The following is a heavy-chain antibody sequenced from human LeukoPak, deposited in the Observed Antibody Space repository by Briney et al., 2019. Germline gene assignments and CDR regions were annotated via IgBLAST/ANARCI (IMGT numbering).Heavy chain of an antibody. V-gene: IGHV4-31*03. J-gene: IGHJ4*02. CDR2: IYYSGSA. CDR1: GGSITSGSYY. Sequence: SQTLSLTCTVSGGSITSGSYYWSWIRQHPGKGLEWIGYIYYSGSAYYNPSLKSRVTISIDTSKNQFSLKLTSVTAADTAVYYCARHFRWELLTLFDYWGQGTLVTVSS. CDR3: ARHFRWELLTLFDY. D-gene: IGHD1-26*01.